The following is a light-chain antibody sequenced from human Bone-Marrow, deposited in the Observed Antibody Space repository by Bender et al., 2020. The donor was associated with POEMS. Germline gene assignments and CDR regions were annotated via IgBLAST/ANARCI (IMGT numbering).Light chain of an antibody. CDR3: CSYAGSRTYVV. V-gene: IGLV2-23*02. CDR1: SSDVGTYNL. Sequence: QSALAQPASVSGPPGQSITISCTGTSSDVGTYNLVSWYQQLPGKAPKLMIYEVTKRPSGVSNRFSGSKSGNTASLTISGLQTEDEADYYCCSYAGSRTYVVFGGGTKLTVL. J-gene: IGLJ2*01. CDR2: EVT.